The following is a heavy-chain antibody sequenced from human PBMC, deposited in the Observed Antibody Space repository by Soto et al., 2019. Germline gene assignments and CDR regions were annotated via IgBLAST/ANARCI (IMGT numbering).Heavy chain of an antibody. J-gene: IGHJ2*01. D-gene: IGHD6-19*01. V-gene: IGHV3-23*01. CDR1: GFTFSSYA. CDR2: ISGSGGST. Sequence: EVQLLESGGGLVQPGGSLRLSCAASGFTFSSYAMSWVRQAPGKGLEWVSAISGSGGSTYYADSVKGRFTISRDNSKNTLHLQMNSLRAEDTAVYYCAGASRWGSTFDYWYFDLWGRGTLVTVSS. CDR3: AGASRWGSTFDYWYFDL.